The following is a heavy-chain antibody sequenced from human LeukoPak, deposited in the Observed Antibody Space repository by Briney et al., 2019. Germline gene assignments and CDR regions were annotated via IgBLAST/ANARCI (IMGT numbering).Heavy chain of an antibody. Sequence: PSETLSLTCTVSGGSISSGSYYWSWIRQPAGKGLEWIGRIYTSGSTNYNPSLKSRVTISVDTSKNQFSLKLSSVTAADTAVYYCARVAPTMPKPQRLGGYFQHWGQGTLVTVSS. J-gene: IGHJ1*01. CDR2: IYTSGST. V-gene: IGHV4-61*02. D-gene: IGHD2-2*01. CDR3: ARVAPTMPKPQRLGGYFQH. CDR1: GGSISSGSYY.